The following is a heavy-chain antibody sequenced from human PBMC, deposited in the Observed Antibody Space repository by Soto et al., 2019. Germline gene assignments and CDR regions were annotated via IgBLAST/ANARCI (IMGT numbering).Heavy chain of an antibody. V-gene: IGHV3-33*01. CDR3: ARSYGSGSYRYYYYGMDV. CDR2: IWYDGSNK. J-gene: IGHJ6*02. CDR1: GFTFSSYG. D-gene: IGHD3-10*01. Sequence: GGSLRLSCAASGFTFSSYGMHWVRQAPGKGLEWVAVIWYDGSNKYYADSVKGRFTISRDNSKNTLYLQMNSLRAEDTAVYYCARSYGSGSYRYYYYGMDVWGQGTTVTVSS.